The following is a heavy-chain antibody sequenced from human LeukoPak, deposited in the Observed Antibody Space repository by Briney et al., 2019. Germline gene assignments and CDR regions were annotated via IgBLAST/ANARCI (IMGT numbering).Heavy chain of an antibody. Sequence: SETLSLTCTVSGGSISSSSYYWDWIRQPPGKGLEWIGYIYYSGYTNYNPSLKSRVTISVDTSKNQFSLKLSSVTAADTAVYYCARTTMVRGTYYMDVWGKGTTVTISS. V-gene: IGHV4-61*05. CDR2: IYYSGYT. J-gene: IGHJ6*03. CDR1: GGSISSSSYY. CDR3: ARTTMVRGTYYMDV. D-gene: IGHD3-10*01.